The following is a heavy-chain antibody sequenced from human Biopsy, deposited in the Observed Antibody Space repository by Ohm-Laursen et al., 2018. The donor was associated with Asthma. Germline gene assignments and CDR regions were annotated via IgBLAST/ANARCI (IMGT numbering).Heavy chain of an antibody. J-gene: IGHJ4*02. Sequence: PGTLSLTCAVSGGSISVSNWWSWVRQPPGRRLEWIGQIYHLGNANYNPSLKSRVTMSVDKSKNQFSLKLTSVTAADTAVYFCARRWRSYDSSNYYLDQWGQGTLVTVSS. V-gene: IGHV4-4*01. CDR2: IYHLGNA. D-gene: IGHD3-22*01. CDR1: GGSISVSNW. CDR3: ARRWRSYDSSNYYLDQ.